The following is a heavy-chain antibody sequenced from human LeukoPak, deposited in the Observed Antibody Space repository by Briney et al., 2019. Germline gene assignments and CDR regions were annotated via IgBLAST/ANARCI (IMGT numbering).Heavy chain of an antibody. Sequence: GESLKISCKGSGYSFTSYWIGWVRQMPGKGLEWVGIIYPGDSDTRYSPAFQGQVTISADKSSRTAYLQWSSLKASDTAMYYCARQIQTDMEDAFGIWGQGTMVTLSS. J-gene: IGHJ3*02. CDR1: GYSFTSYW. CDR2: IYPGDSDT. D-gene: IGHD5-18*01. CDR3: ARQIQTDMEDAFGI. V-gene: IGHV5-51*01.